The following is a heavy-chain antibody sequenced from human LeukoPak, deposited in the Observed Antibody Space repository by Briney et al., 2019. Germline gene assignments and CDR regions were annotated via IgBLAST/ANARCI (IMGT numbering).Heavy chain of an antibody. D-gene: IGHD1/OR15-1a*01. CDR3: ARTLITGTPAPFDY. J-gene: IGHJ4*02. Sequence: GGSLRLSCAASGFTVSSNYMSWVRQAPGKGLEWVSVIYSGGSTYYADSVKGRFTISRDNSKNTLYLQMNSLRAEDTAVYYCARTLITGTPAPFDYWGQGTLVTVSS. CDR1: GFTVSSNY. V-gene: IGHV3-53*01. CDR2: IYSGGST.